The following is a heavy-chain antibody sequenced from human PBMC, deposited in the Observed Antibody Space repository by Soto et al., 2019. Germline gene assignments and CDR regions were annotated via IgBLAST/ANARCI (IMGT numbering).Heavy chain of an antibody. V-gene: IGHV4-34*01. CDR3: ARVERGTATTVVDAFDI. CDR2: MSHSGGT. CDR1: GGFVSSGNYY. Sequence: QEQLQQWGAGLLKPSETLSLTCAVYGGFVSSGNYYWSWIRQPPGKGLEWIGEMSHSGGTHFHPSLKRRVTISVATSKNQFSLKMSSVTAAATALYYCARVERGTATTVVDAFDIWGPGTMVTVSS. D-gene: IGHD1-1*01. J-gene: IGHJ3*02.